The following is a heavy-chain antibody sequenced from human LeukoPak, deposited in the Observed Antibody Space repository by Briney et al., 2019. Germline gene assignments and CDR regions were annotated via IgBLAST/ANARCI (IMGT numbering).Heavy chain of an antibody. D-gene: IGHD5-24*01. J-gene: IGHJ4*02. CDR3: AKDRNAWPTNFDS. CDR1: GYSITSTY. Sequence: PSETLSLTCAVSGYSITSTYWWGWIRQTPGKGLEWVSAISSSGGTTYYADSVKGRFSISRDNSKNTLYLRMNSLRAEDTAIYYCAKDRNAWPTNFDSWGQGTLVTVSA. CDR2: ISSSGGTT. V-gene: IGHV3-23*01.